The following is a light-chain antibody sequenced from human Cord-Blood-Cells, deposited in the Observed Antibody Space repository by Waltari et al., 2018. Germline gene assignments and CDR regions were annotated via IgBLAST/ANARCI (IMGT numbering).Light chain of an antibody. J-gene: IGLJ3*02. Sequence: QAVLTQPPSLSASPGASASLTCTFRSGLNVGTYRIYWYLQQPGSPPQSPLRYNSDSDKQQRSGVPSRFSGSKDASANAGIFLISGLQSEDEADYYCMIWHSSAWVFGGGTKLTVL. CDR1: SGLNVGTYR. CDR2: YNSDSDK. V-gene: IGLV5-45*01. CDR3: MIWHSSAWV.